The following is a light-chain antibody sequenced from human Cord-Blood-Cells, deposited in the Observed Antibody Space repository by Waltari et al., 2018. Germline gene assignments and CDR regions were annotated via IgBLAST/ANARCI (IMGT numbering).Light chain of an antibody. CDR2: EGS. CDR3: CSYAGSSFWV. J-gene: IGLJ3*02. V-gene: IGLV2-23*01. Sequence: QSALTQPASVSGSPGQSITISCTGTSSDVGRYNLVPWYQQHPGKAPKLMIYEGSKRPSGVSNRFSGSKSGNTASLTISGLQAEDEADYYCCSYAGSSFWVFGGGTKLTVL. CDR1: SSDVGRYNL.